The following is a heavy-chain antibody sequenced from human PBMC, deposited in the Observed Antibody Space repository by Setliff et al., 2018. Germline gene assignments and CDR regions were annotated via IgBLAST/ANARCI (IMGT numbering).Heavy chain of an antibody. Sequence: SETLSLTCTVSGYSISSGYYWGWIRQPPGKGLEWIGSIYHSGSTFYNPSLKSRVTISVDTSKNQFSLKLSSVTAADTAVYYCASVNFDWLPRPLYDYWGQGTLVTVSS. V-gene: IGHV4-38-2*02. D-gene: IGHD3-9*01. CDR1: GYSISSGYY. CDR2: IYHSGST. J-gene: IGHJ4*02. CDR3: ASVNFDWLPRPLYDY.